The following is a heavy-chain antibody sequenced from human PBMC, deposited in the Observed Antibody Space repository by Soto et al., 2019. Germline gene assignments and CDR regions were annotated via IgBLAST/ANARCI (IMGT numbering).Heavy chain of an antibody. D-gene: IGHD6-6*01. CDR2: ISAYNGNK. V-gene: IGHV1-18*04. J-gene: IGHJ4*02. Sequence: QVQLVQSGGEVKKPGASVEVSCRTSGYMFTTYGMSWVRQAPGQGLEWMAWISAYNGNKKYAQKSQGRVTTTTDTSTSTVSMELRNLTSDDTGTYFCARTGGGMAARPLEYWGQGTLVTVSS. CDR3: ARTGGGMAARPLEY. CDR1: GYMFTTYG.